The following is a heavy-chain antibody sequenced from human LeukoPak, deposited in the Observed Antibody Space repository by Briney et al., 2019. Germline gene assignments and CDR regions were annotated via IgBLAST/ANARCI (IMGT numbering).Heavy chain of an antibody. CDR3: ARESWVVGELRDMR. CDR2: IYYTGST. D-gene: IGHD3-10*01. V-gene: IGHV4-59*01. J-gene: IGHJ4*02. CDR1: GGSIGTYF. Sequence: SETLSLTCTVSGGSIGTYFRSWTRQPPGKGLEWVGYIYYTGSTSYNPSLKSRVTISVDTSRNQISLMLNSVTAADTAVYYCARESWVVGELRDMRWGQGTLVTVSS.